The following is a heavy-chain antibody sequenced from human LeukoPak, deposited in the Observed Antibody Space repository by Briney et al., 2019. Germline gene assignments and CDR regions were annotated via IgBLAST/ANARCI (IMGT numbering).Heavy chain of an antibody. V-gene: IGHV3-48*03. CDR1: GFTFSSYE. J-gene: IGHJ6*03. Sequence: PGGSLRLSCAASGFTFSSYEMNWVRQAPGKGLEWVSYISSSGSTIYYADSVKGRFTISRDNAKNSLYLQMNSLRAEDTAVYYCAREGRYYYYMDVWGKGTTVTISS. CDR3: AREGRYYYYMDV. CDR2: ISSSGSTI.